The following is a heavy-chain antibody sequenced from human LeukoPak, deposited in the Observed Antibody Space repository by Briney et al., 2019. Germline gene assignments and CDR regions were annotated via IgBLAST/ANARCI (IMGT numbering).Heavy chain of an antibody. J-gene: IGHJ4*02. CDR3: AKARSSTVTTSFDY. CDR1: GFTFSSYA. CDR2: ISASGGST. V-gene: IGHV3-23*01. Sequence: PGGSLRLSCAASGFTFSSYAMSWVRQAPGKGLEWVSGISASGGSTYYADSVKGRFTISRDNSKNTLYLQMNSLRAEDTAVYYCAKARSSTVTTSFDYWGQGTLVTVSS. D-gene: IGHD4-17*01.